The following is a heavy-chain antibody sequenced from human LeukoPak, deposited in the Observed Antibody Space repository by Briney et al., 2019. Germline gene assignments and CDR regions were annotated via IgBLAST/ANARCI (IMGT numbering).Heavy chain of an antibody. CDR1: GLTFSRYA. D-gene: IGHD2-15*01. CDR2: VSADGGST. V-gene: IGHV3-23*01. CDR3: AKGEHFSSYCPLDF. J-gene: IGHJ4*02. Sequence: SGGSLRLSCAASGLTFSRYAMSWVRQAPGEGLEWVSVVSADGGSTYYADSVKGRFTISRDNSKNTLYLQMNSLRVEDTAIYYCAKGEHFSSYCPLDFWGQGTLVTVSS.